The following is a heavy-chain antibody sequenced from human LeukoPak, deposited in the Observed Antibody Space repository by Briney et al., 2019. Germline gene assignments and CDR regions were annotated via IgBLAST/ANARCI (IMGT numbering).Heavy chain of an antibody. D-gene: IGHD5-24*01. CDR2: IYNSGST. V-gene: IGHV4-59*01. CDR3: ARGRWLQLPDY. Sequence: NPSETLSLTCTVSGGSINNYYWSWIRQPPGKGLEWIGYIYNSGSTNSNPSLKSRVTISVDTSKNQFSLKLSSVTAADTAVYYCARGRWLQLPDYWGQGTLVNVSS. J-gene: IGHJ4*02. CDR1: GGSINNYY.